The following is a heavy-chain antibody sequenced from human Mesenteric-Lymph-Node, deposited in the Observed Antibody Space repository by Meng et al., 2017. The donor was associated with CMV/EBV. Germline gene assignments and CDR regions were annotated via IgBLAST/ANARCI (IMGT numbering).Heavy chain of an antibody. D-gene: IGHD3-10*01. CDR3: ARQDRVYGSFDY. CDR2: IYPGDSDA. CDR1: GYTFTYYW. J-gene: IGHJ4*02. V-gene: IGHV5-51*01. Sequence: KGFGYTFTYYWIGWVRQMPGKGMEWMGVIYPGDSDARHSPSFQGQVAISADKSITTAFLQWSSLKASDTAMYYCARQDRVYGSFDYWGQGTLVTVSS.